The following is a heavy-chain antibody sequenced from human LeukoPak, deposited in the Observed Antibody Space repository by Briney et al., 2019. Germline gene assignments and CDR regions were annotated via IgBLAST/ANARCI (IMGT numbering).Heavy chain of an antibody. D-gene: IGHD3-16*01. V-gene: IGHV3-43*02. CDR2: ISGDGATT. CDR3: AKDNQRGGFQH. J-gene: IGHJ1*01. Sequence: GGSLRLSCAASGFSFDDNAMYGVRQAPGKGLEWVSLISGDGATTYYADSVKGRFNISRDNSKSSLYLQMNSLRSEDSALYYCAKDNQRGGFQHWGQGTLVTVSS. CDR1: GFSFDDNA.